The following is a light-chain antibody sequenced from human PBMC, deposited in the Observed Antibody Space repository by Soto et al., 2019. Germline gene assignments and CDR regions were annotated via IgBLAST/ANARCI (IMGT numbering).Light chain of an antibody. CDR3: QQYGSSPPRFT. Sequence: EIVLTQSPGTLSLSPGERATLSCRASQSVSSSYLAWYQQKPGQAPRLLIYGASSRATGIPDRFSGSGSGTDFTLTISRLELEDFALYYCQQYGSSPPRFTFGPGTKVDIK. J-gene: IGKJ3*01. CDR1: QSVSSSY. V-gene: IGKV3-20*01. CDR2: GAS.